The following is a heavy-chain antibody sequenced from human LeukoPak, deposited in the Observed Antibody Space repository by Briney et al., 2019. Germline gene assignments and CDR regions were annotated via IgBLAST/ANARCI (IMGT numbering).Heavy chain of an antibody. CDR2: IRSKAYGGTA. J-gene: IGHJ4*02. Sequence: PGGCLRLSCTASGYTFGDSAMSWFRQAPGKGLEWVGFIRSKAYGGTAEYAASVKGRFTISRDDSKSIAYLQMDSLKTEDTAVYYCTRDPKRGYGDSLDYWGQGALVTVSS. CDR1: GYTFGDSA. V-gene: IGHV3-49*03. CDR3: TRDPKRGYGDSLDY. D-gene: IGHD4-17*01.